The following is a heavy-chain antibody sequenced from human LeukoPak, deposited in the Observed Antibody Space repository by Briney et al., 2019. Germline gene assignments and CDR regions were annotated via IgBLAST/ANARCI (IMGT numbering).Heavy chain of an antibody. CDR2: IYYTGRT. Sequence: SQTLSLTRTVSGGSVTIGAYYWSWIRQLPGKGLEWIGYIYYTGRTEYNPSLESRVTISLDTSKNQFSLRLSSVTAADTAVYYCARSSGGQPDPWGQGTLVTVSS. CDR3: ARSSGGQPDP. J-gene: IGHJ5*02. V-gene: IGHV4-31*03. D-gene: IGHD2-15*01. CDR1: GGSVTIGAYY.